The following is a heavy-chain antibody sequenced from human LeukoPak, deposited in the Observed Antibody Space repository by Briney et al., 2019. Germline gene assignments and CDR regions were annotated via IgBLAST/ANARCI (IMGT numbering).Heavy chain of an antibody. D-gene: IGHD3-10*01. CDR1: GYIFTSFD. CDR3: ARGHASDYGSGGYLGYYYGMDV. J-gene: IGHJ6*02. Sequence: GASVKVSCKASGYIFTSFDINWVRQATGQGLEWMGWMNPNSGNTAYAQKFQGRVTTTRDTSMSTAYMELSSLRSEDTAMYYCARGHASDYGSGGYLGYYYGMDVWGQGTTVSVSS. V-gene: IGHV1-8*01. CDR2: MNPNSGNT.